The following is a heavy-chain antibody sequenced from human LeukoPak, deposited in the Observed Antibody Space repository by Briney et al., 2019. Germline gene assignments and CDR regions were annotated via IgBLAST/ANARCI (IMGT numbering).Heavy chain of an antibody. CDR1: GYSISSGYY. D-gene: IGHD3-10*01. CDR3: ARDSVLLWFGELGGIDY. J-gene: IGHJ4*02. Sequence: PSETLSLTCTVSGYSISSGYYWGWIRQPPGKGLEWIGSIYHSGSTYYNPSLKSRVTISVDTSKNQFSLRLSSVTAADTAVYYCARDSVLLWFGELGGIDYWGQGTLVTVSS. CDR2: IYHSGST. V-gene: IGHV4-38-2*02.